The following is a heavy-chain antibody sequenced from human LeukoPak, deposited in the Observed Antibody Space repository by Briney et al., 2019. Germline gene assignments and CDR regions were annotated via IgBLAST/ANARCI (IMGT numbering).Heavy chain of an antibody. CDR2: ISSNGGST. J-gene: IGHJ6*02. CDR3: ARHLTGPYYYGMDV. D-gene: IGHD3-9*01. V-gene: IGHV3-64*01. CDR1: GFTFSSYA. Sequence: GGSLRLSCAASGFTFSSYAMHWVRQAPGKGLEYVSAISSNGGSTYYANSVKGRFTISRDNSKNTLYLQMGSLRAEDMAVYYCARHLTGPYYYGMDVWGQGTTVTVSS.